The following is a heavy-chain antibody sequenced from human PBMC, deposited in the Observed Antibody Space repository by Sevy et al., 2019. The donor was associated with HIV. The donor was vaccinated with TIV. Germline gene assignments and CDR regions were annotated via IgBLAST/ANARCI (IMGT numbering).Heavy chain of an antibody. V-gene: IGHV3-30*18. J-gene: IGHJ6*02. CDR1: AFTFSSYG. CDR3: AKEMGFRWFGDGNYGMDV. D-gene: IGHD3-10*01. Sequence: GGSLRLSCAASAFTFSSYGMHWVRQAPGKGLEWVAVISYDGSNKYYADSVKGRFTISRDNSKNTLYLQMNSLRAEDTAVYYCAKEMGFRWFGDGNYGMDVWGQGTTVTVSS. CDR2: ISYDGSNK.